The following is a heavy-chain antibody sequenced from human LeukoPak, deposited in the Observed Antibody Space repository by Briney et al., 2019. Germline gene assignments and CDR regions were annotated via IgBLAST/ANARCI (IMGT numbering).Heavy chain of an antibody. J-gene: IGHJ6*03. CDR1: GYSISSASFY. CDR2: IYHSGST. CDR3: ASLGYYYMDV. Sequence: PSETLSLTCAVSGYSISSASFYWGWIRQPPGKGLEWIGSIYHSGSTYYNPSLKSRVTISVDTSKNQFSLKLSSVTAADTAVYYCASLGYYYMDVWGKGTTVTVSS. V-gene: IGHV4-38-2*01.